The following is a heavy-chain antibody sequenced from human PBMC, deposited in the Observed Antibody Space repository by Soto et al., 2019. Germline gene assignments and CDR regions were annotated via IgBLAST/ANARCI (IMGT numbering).Heavy chain of an antibody. D-gene: IGHD6-13*01. Sequence: GASVKGSCKASGYTFTSYAMHWVGQAPGNRLEWMGWINAGNGNTKYSQKFQGRVTITRDTSASTAYMELSSLRSEDTAVYYCARDRYTLDSSTWYFDCWGQGTLVTVSS. CDR2: INAGNGNT. J-gene: IGHJ4*02. CDR3: ARDRYTLDSSTWYFDC. V-gene: IGHV1-3*01. CDR1: GYTFTSYA.